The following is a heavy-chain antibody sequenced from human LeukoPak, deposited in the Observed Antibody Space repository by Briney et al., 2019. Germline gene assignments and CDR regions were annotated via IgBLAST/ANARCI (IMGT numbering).Heavy chain of an antibody. CDR1: GLTFSSYW. CDR3: VVDFQYNYP. V-gene: IGHV3-74*01. CDR2: INTDGRTT. Sequence: GGSLRLSCAASGLTFSSYWIHWVRQAPGMGLVWVSGINTDGRTTVYADFVKGRFTISRDNAKNTLYLHLNSLRIEDTALYYCVVDFQYNYPWGQGTLVTVSS. J-gene: IGHJ5*02. D-gene: IGHD5-24*01.